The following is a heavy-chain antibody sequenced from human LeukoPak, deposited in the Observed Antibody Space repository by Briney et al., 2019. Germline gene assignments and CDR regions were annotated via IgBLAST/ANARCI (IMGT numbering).Heavy chain of an antibody. J-gene: IGHJ4*02. CDR3: ARGWIRGGYSSGWFADY. D-gene: IGHD6-19*01. CDR1: GDSVSSNSAA. V-gene: IGHV6-1*01. Sequence: SQTLSLTCAISGDSVSSNSAAWNWIRQSPSRGLEWLGRTYYRSKWYNDYAVSVKSRITINPDTSKNQFSLQLNSVTPEDTAVYYCARGWIRGGYSSGWFADYWGQGTLVTVSS. CDR2: TYYRSKWYN.